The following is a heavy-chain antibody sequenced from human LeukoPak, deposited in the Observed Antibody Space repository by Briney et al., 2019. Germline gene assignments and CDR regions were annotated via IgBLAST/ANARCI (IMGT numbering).Heavy chain of an antibody. CDR1: AGSISSRNHY. D-gene: IGHD1-26*01. V-gene: IGHV4-39*01. CDR3: ARQVGATTLIDS. J-gene: IGHJ4*02. CDR2: IYLIGTN. Sequence: KPSETLSLTCTVSAGSISSRNHYWGWIRQPPGKGLGWIGSIYLIGTNYSNPSLKSRVTISVDTSKNQLSLKLRSVTAADTALYYCARQVGATTLIDSWGQGTLVTVSS.